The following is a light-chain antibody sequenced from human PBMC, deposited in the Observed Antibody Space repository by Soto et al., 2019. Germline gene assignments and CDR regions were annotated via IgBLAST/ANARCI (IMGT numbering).Light chain of an antibody. CDR2: DAS. V-gene: IGKV3-15*01. J-gene: IGKJ4*01. Sequence: EIVMTQSPATLSVSPGERATLSCRASQTVSSNLAWYQQKPGQAPRLLIYDASTRATGIPVRFRGSGSETEFTVTISSLQSEDSAVYYCHQYNNWLALTFGGGTKVDIK. CDR3: HQYNNWLALT. CDR1: QTVSSN.